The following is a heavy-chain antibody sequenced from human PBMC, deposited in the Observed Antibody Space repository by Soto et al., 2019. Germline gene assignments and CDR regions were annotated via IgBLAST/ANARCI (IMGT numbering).Heavy chain of an antibody. CDR1: GFTFSSYA. V-gene: IGHV3-23*01. D-gene: IGHD4-17*01. Sequence: GGSLRLSCAASGFTFSSYAMSWVRQAPGKGLEWVSAISGSGGSTYYADSVKGRFTISRDNSKNTLYLQMNSLRAEDTAVYYCAKPIYGDYTPDYYYYYGMDGWGQGTTVTVSS. CDR2: ISGSGGST. CDR3: AKPIYGDYTPDYYYYYGMDG. J-gene: IGHJ6*02.